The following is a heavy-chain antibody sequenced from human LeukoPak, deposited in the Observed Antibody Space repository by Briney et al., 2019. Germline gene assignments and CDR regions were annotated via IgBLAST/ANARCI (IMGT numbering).Heavy chain of an antibody. CDR2: IYFNGGST. CDR1: GDSITSGANY. J-gene: IGHJ4*02. CDR3: VSQQRNIRPSGSGYGYIAYAQKIAF. Sequence: SETLSLTCAVTGDSITSGANYWGWIRQAPGKGLEWIGSIYFNGGSTYYNPSLKSRATISIDASNNQFSLNLRSVTAADTAVYYCVSQQRNIRPSGSGYGYIAYAQKIAFWGQGTLVTVSS. D-gene: IGHD5-12*01. V-gene: IGHV4-39*01.